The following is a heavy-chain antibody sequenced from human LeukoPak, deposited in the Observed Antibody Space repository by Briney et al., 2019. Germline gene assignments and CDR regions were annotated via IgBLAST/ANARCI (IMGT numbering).Heavy chain of an antibody. CDR1: GFTFSSYG. J-gene: IGHJ4*02. Sequence: GGSLRPSCAASGFTFSSYGMHWVRQAPGKGLEWVAVISYDGSNKYYADSVKGRSTISRDNSKNTLYLQMNSLRAEDTAVYYCAKVSKAMVTFIDYWGQGTLVTVSS. CDR3: AKVSKAMVTFIDY. CDR2: ISYDGSNK. D-gene: IGHD5-18*01. V-gene: IGHV3-30*18.